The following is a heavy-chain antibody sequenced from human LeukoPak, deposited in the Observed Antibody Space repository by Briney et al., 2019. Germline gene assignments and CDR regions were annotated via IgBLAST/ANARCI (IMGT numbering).Heavy chain of an antibody. V-gene: IGHV4-39*07. J-gene: IGHJ4*02. D-gene: IGHD6-13*01. CDR1: GGSISSSSYY. Sequence: MTSETLSLTCTVSGGSISSSSYYWGWIRQPPGKGLEWIGSIYYSGSTYYNPSLKSRVTISVDTSKNQFSLKLSSVTAADTAVYYCARRQGYSPIDYWGQGTLVTVSS. CDR2: IYYSGST. CDR3: ARRQGYSPIDY.